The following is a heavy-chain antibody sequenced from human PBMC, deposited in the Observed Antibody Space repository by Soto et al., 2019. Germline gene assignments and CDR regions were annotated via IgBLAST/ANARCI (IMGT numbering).Heavy chain of an antibody. V-gene: IGHV1-46*01. CDR2: INPSGGST. CDR1: GYTFTSYY. J-gene: IGHJ6*02. Sequence: ASVKVSCKASGYTFTSYYMHWVRQAPGKGLEWMGIINPSGGSTSYAQKFQGRVTMTRDTSTSTVYMELSSLRSEDTAVYYCARVGSVDTAMVVSGMDVWGQGTTVTVSS. D-gene: IGHD5-18*01. CDR3: ARVGSVDTAMVVSGMDV.